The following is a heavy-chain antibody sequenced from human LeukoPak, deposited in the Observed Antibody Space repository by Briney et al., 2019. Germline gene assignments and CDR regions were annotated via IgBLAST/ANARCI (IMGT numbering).Heavy chain of an antibody. CDR2: IIPIFGTA. V-gene: IGHV1-69*13. CDR1: GGTFSSYA. D-gene: IGHD3-22*01. J-gene: IGHJ6*03. CDR3: ARCDSNLPYYYYMGV. Sequence: SVKVSCKASGGTFSSYAISWVRQAPGQGLEWMGGIIPIFGTANYAQKFQGRVTITADESTSTAYMELSSLRSEDTAVYYCARCDSNLPYYYYMGVWGKGTTVTASS.